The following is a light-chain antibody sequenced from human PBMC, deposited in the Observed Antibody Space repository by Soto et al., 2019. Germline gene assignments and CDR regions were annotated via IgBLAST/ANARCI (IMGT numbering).Light chain of an antibody. Sequence: QSALTQPASVSGSPGQSITISCTGTSSDVGGYDFVSWYQQHPGKAPKLMIYQVRNRPSGVSDRFSGSKSGNTASLTISGLQAEDEADYYCSSYTSSSTLFYLFGTGTKVTVL. J-gene: IGLJ1*01. CDR2: QVR. V-gene: IGLV2-14*01. CDR3: SSYTSSSTLFYL. CDR1: SSDVGGYDF.